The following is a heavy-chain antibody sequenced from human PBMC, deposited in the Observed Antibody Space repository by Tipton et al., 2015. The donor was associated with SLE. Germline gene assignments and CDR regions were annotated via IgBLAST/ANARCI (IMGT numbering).Heavy chain of an antibody. CDR2: FYTSGSA. CDR3: ARGLMVQGVKGYFDY. Sequence: TLSLTCTVSGASIISGRYYCSWIRQPAGKGLAGAGHFYTSGSATYNPSLISRVAMSVDTSKNHFSLELSSVTAADTAVYYCARGLMVQGVKGYFDYWGQRTLVTVSS. J-gene: IGHJ4*02. CDR1: GASIISGRYY. D-gene: IGHD3-10*01. V-gene: IGHV4-61*09.